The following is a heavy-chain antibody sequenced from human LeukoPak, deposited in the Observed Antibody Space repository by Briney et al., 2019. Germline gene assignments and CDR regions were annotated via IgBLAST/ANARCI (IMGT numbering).Heavy chain of an antibody. V-gene: IGHV3-21*01. CDR3: ATMTTVTGVDY. CDR2: ISRSSRSSTYM. J-gene: IGHJ4*02. Sequence: GGSLRLSCAASGFTFSAYNMHWVRQAPGKGLEWVSSISRSSRSSTYMYYADSVKGRFTISRDDAKNSLYLQMNSLRAEDTAVYYCATMTTVTGVDYWGQGTLVTASS. D-gene: IGHD4-17*01. CDR1: GFTFSAYN.